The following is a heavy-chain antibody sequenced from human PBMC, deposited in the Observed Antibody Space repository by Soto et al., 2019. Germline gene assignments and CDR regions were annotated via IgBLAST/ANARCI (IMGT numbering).Heavy chain of an antibody. CDR3: ARGFLPDYGDYVFDY. CDR2: IYYSGST. D-gene: IGHD4-17*01. Sequence: QVQLQESGPGLVKPSQTLSLTCTVSGGSISSGGYYWSWIRQHPGKGLEWIGYIYYSGSTYYNPSLMSRVTISVDTSKNQFSLKLSSVTAADTAVYYCARGFLPDYGDYVFDYWGQGTLVTVSA. CDR1: GGSISSGGYY. V-gene: IGHV4-31*03. J-gene: IGHJ4*02.